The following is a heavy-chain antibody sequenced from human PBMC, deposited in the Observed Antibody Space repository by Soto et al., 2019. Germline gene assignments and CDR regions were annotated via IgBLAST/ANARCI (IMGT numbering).Heavy chain of an antibody. D-gene: IGHD1-1*01. CDR2: IYYSGST. Sequence: SETLSLTCTVSGGSISSGGYYWSWIRQHPGKGLEWIGYIYYSGSTYYNPSLKSRVTISVDTSKNQFSLKLSSVTAADTAVYYCARGVEGGYYYGMDVWGQGTTVTAP. V-gene: IGHV4-31*03. CDR3: ARGVEGGYYYGMDV. J-gene: IGHJ6*02. CDR1: GGSISSGGYY.